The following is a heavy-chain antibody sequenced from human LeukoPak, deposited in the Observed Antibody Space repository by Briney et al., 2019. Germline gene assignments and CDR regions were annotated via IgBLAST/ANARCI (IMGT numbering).Heavy chain of an antibody. CDR3: ARGQYDYNYFDY. D-gene: IGHD5-12*01. J-gene: IGHJ4*02. CDR1: GFTFSSYE. V-gene: IGHV3-48*03. Sequence: PGGSLRLSCAASGFTFSSYEMNWVRQAPGKGLEWVSYISSSGSTIYYADSVKGRFTIPRDNAKNSLYLQMNSLRAEDTAVYYCARGQYDYNYFDYWGQGALVTVSS. CDR2: ISSSGSTI.